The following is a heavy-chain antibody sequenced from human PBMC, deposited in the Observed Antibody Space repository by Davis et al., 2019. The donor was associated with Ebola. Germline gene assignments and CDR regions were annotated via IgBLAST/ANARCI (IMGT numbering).Heavy chain of an antibody. V-gene: IGHV3-11*06. D-gene: IGHD6-19*01. CDR3: AMTDSSDWSSWFDP. J-gene: IGHJ5*02. Sequence: SVKGRFTISRDDAKNSLYLQMSSLRAEDTAVYFCAMTDSSDWSSWFDPWGQGTLVTVSS.